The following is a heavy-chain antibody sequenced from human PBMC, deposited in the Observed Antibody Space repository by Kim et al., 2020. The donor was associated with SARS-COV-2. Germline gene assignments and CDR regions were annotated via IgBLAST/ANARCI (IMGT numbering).Heavy chain of an antibody. D-gene: IGHD1-20*01. J-gene: IGHJ3*02. CDR3: AKDSRITGTTRRGFGAFDI. Sequence: GRFTISKDNSKNTLYLQMNSLRAEDTAVYYCAKDSRITGTTRRGFGAFDIWGQGTMVTVSS. V-gene: IGHV3-30*02.